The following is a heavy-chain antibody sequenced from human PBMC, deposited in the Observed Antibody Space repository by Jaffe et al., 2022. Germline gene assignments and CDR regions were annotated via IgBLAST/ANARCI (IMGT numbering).Heavy chain of an antibody. Sequence: QVQLVQSGAEVKKPGSSVKVSCKASGGTFSSYAISWVRQAPGQGLEWMGGIIPIFGTANYAQKFQGRVTITTDESTSTAYMELSSLRSEDTAVYYCARVSYPGYSSGWYVAFDPWGQGTLVTVSS. J-gene: IGHJ5*02. D-gene: IGHD6-19*01. CDR3: ARVSYPGYSSGWYVAFDP. CDR2: IIPIFGTA. CDR1: GGTFSSYA. V-gene: IGHV1-69*05.